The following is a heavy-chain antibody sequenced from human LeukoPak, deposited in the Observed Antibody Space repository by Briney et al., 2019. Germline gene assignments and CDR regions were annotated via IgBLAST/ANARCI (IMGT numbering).Heavy chain of an antibody. J-gene: IGHJ5*02. CDR1: GFTFCSYA. CDR2: ISVSGGSP. Sequence: GGSLRLSCAASGFTFCSYAMMWGRQAPGKGLDLVPTISVSGGSPNYADSVKGRFTISRDNSKNTLFLQMNSLRAEDTALYYCAKGLREYDFWSGYATWGQGTLVTVSS. V-gene: IGHV3-23*01. D-gene: IGHD3-3*01. CDR3: AKGLREYDFWSGYAT.